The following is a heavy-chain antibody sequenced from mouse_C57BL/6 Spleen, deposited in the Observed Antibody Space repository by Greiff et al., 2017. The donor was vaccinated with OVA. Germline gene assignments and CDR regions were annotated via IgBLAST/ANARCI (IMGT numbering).Heavy chain of an antibody. CDR3: AREDYDYDVGAMDD. V-gene: IGHV1-80*01. CDR2: IYPGDGDT. D-gene: IGHD2-4*01. J-gene: IGHJ4*01. CDR1: GYAFSSYW. Sequence: QVQLQQSGAELVKPGASVKISCKASGYAFSSYWMNWVKQRPGKGLEWIGQIYPGDGDTNYNGKFKGKATLTADKSSSTAYMQLSSLTSEDSAVYFCAREDYDYDVGAMDDWGQGTSVTVSS.